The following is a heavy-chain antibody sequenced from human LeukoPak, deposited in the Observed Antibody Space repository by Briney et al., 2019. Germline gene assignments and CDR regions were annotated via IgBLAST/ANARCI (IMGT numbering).Heavy chain of an antibody. CDR2: ISSSGSSI. CDR3: AREGDYGNDAFDI. Sequence: PGGSLRLSCAASGFTFSSYDMNWVRQAPGKGLEWVSFISSSGSSINYADSVKGRFTISRDNAKNSLYLQMNSLTAEDTAVYYCAREGDYGNDAFDIWGQGTMVTVSS. CDR1: GFTFSSYD. D-gene: IGHD4/OR15-4a*01. J-gene: IGHJ3*02. V-gene: IGHV3-48*03.